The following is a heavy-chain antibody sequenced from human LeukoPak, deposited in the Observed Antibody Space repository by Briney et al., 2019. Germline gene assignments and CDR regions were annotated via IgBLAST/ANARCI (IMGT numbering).Heavy chain of an antibody. V-gene: IGHV3-9*03. CDR1: GFTFSSYA. CDR2: ISWNSGSI. D-gene: IGHD7-27*01. CDR3: AKEGNGDGVFDY. Sequence: GGSLRLSCAASGFTFSSYAMSWVRQAPGKGLEWVSGISWNSGSIGYADSVKGRFTISRDNAKNSLYLQMNSLRAEDMALYYCAKEGNGDGVFDYWGQGTLVTVSS. J-gene: IGHJ4*02.